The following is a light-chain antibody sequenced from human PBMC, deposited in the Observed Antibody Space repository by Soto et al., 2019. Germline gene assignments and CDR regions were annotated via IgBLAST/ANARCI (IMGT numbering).Light chain of an antibody. CDR1: SSDVGKYDY. J-gene: IGLJ2*01. Sequence: QSALTQPPSASGSPGQSVTISCTGTSSDVGKYDYVSWFQHHPGKAPKLMIYEVSNRPSGVSNRFSGSKSGNTASLTISGLQAEDEADYYCSSYTSSSTYVVFGGGTKLTVL. V-gene: IGLV2-14*01. CDR2: EVS. CDR3: SSYTSSSTYVV.